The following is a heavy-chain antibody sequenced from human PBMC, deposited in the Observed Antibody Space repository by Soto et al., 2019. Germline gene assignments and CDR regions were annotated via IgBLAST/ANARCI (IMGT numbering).Heavy chain of an antibody. J-gene: IGHJ4*02. CDR1: GFTFSSYA. CDR2: ISGSGGST. D-gene: IGHD6-19*01. Sequence: GGSLRLSCAASGFTFSSYAMSWVRQAPGKGLEWVSAISGSGGSTYYAASGKGRFTISRDNSKDTLYLQRNSLRAEDTAVYYCANRGIAVAGIGNYFDYWGQGTLVTVSS. V-gene: IGHV3-23*01. CDR3: ANRGIAVAGIGNYFDY.